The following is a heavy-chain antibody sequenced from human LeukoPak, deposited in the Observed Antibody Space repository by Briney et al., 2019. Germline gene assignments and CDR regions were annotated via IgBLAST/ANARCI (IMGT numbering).Heavy chain of an antibody. Sequence: SEPLSLTCTLSVGSISVYYATWIRHPARKGLECIVRIYTSGGTNHNPSLKSRVNISVETSKNQFSLKLSSVTAADTAVYYCARDPYYYDSSGYYQNYYYYGMDVWGQGTTVTVSS. CDR3: ARDPYYYDSSGYYQNYYYYGMDV. D-gene: IGHD3-22*01. V-gene: IGHV4-4*07. J-gene: IGHJ6*02. CDR2: IYTSGGT. CDR1: VGSISVYY.